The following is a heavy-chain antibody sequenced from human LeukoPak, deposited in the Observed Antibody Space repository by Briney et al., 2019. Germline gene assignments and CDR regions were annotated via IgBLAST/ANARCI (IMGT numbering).Heavy chain of an antibody. D-gene: IGHD5-18*01. CDR3: AKDRYSYGLNFFDY. V-gene: IGHV3-9*01. Sequence: GGSLRLSCAASGFTFSSYGMHWVRHAPGKGLEWVSGISWNSGSIGYADSVKGRFTISRDNAKNSLYLQMNSLRAEDTALYYCAKDRYSYGLNFFDYWGQGTLVTVSS. CDR2: ISWNSGSI. CDR1: GFTFSSYG. J-gene: IGHJ4*02.